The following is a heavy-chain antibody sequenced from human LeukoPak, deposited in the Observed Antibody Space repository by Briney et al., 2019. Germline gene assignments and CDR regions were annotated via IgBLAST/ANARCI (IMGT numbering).Heavy chain of an antibody. CDR3: AKGYTVTGRFDY. Sequence: GGSLRLSCAASGFTFSSYVMHWVRQAPGKGLEWVAVISFDGSNEYYADSVKGRFTISRDNSKNTLYLQMNSLRAEDTAVYYCAKGYTVTGRFDYWGQGTLVTVSS. CDR2: ISFDGSNE. V-gene: IGHV3-30*18. J-gene: IGHJ4*02. CDR1: GFTFSSYV. D-gene: IGHD4-17*01.